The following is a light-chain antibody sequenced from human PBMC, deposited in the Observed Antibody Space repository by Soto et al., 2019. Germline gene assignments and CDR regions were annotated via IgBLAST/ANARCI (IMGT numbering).Light chain of an antibody. J-gene: IGLJ1*01. CDR1: SSDVGTYTL. CDR2: EVN. CDR3: SSYAGPITFYV. V-gene: IGLV2-23*02. Sequence: QSVLTQPASVSGSPGQSITISCTGTSSDVGTYTLVSWYQQHPGKAPKLVIYEVNKRPAGVSKRFSGSKSGDTASLTISGLQAEDEADYYCSSYAGPITFYVFGTVTKVTVL.